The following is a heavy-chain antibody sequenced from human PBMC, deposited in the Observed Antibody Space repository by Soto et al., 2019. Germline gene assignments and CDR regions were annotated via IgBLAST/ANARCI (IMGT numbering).Heavy chain of an antibody. Sequence: PSETLSLTCAVSGGSISSSNWWSWVRQPPGKGLEWIGEIYHSGSTNYNPSLKSRVTISLDTSKNQFSLKLSSVTAADTAVYYCARDLQGYGYFDYWGQGTLVTVSS. CDR2: IYHSGST. V-gene: IGHV4-4*02. D-gene: IGHD5-18*01. CDR3: ARDLQGYGYFDY. J-gene: IGHJ4*02. CDR1: GGSISSSNW.